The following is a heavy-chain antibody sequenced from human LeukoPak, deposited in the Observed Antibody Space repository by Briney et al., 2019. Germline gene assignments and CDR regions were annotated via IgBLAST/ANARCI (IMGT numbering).Heavy chain of an antibody. CDR2: ISSSGNYI. CDR1: GFTFSSHS. Sequence: GGSLRLSCAASGFTFSSHSMNWVRQAPGKGLEWVSSISSSGNYIYYAGSVKGRFTISRDNAKNSLYLQMNSLRAEDTAVYYCARDLGAVAGNYYDMDVWGQGTTVTVSS. V-gene: IGHV3-21*01. CDR3: ARDLGAVAGNYYDMDV. D-gene: IGHD6-19*01. J-gene: IGHJ6*02.